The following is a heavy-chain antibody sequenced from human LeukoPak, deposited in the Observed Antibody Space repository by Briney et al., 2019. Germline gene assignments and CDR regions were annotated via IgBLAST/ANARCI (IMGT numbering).Heavy chain of an antibody. J-gene: IGHJ4*02. CDR1: GFTFSSYA. Sequence: PGGSLRLSCAASGFTFSSYAMSWVRQAPGKGLEWVSAISGSGGSTYYADSVKGRFSISRDNSKNTLYLQMNSLRAEDTAVYYCAKAGRYNWNADYFDYWGQGTLVTVSS. CDR2: ISGSGGST. V-gene: IGHV3-23*01. CDR3: AKAGRYNWNADYFDY. D-gene: IGHD1-1*01.